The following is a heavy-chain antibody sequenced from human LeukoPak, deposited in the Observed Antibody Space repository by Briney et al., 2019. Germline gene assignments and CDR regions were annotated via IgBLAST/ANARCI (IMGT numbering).Heavy chain of an antibody. CDR2: INSDGSST. J-gene: IGHJ1*01. CDR3: AREAAVAGTPFQH. Sequence: PGGSLRLSCAASGFTFSSYWMHWVRQAPGKGLVWVSRINSDGSSTSYADSVKGRFTISRDNAKNTLYLQMNSLRAEDTAVYYCAREAAVAGTPFQHWGQGTLVTVSS. CDR1: GFTFSSYW. D-gene: IGHD6-19*01. V-gene: IGHV3-74*01.